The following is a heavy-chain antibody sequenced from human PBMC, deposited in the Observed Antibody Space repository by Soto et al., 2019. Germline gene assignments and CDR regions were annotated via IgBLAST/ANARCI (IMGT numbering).Heavy chain of an antibody. CDR2: IYPGDSDT. D-gene: IGHD6-13*01. Sequence: PGESLKISCKGSGYSFTTYWIGWVRQMPGKGLECMGIIYPGDSDTRYGPSFQGQVTISADKSISTAYLQWSSLKASDTAMYYCARQEAAGXYYYGMDVWGQGTTVTVSS. V-gene: IGHV5-51*01. J-gene: IGHJ6*02. CDR1: GYSFTTYW. CDR3: ARQEAAGXYYYGMDV.